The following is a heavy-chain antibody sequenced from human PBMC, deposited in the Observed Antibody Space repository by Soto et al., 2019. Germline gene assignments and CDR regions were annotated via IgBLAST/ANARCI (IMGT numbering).Heavy chain of an antibody. J-gene: IGHJ2*01. CDR1: GGSINNDDFY. CDR2: VYYSGSS. Sequence: QLQESGPGLVKPSQTLSLTCSVAGGSINNDDFYWSWLRQTPGKGLQWIGYVYYSGSSDCIPSLKSRLPMSIDKSKNQFTLKLSSVTAADTAIYYCARMSYYYDKWYFDLWGRGTLVTVSS. D-gene: IGHD3-22*01. V-gene: IGHV4-30-4*01. CDR3: ARMSYYYDKWYFDL.